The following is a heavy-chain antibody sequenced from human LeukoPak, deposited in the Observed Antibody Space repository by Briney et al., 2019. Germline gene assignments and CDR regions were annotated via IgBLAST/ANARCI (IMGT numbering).Heavy chain of an antibody. V-gene: IGHV1-69*05. CDR2: IIPIFGTA. Sequence: GASVKVSCKXSGGTFSSYAISWVRQAPGQGLEWMGGIIPIFGTANYAQKFQGRVTITTDESTSTAYMELSSLRSEDTAVYYCARDFYDSSGYYYLFDYWGQGTLVTVSS. D-gene: IGHD3-22*01. CDR3: ARDFYDSSGYYYLFDY. J-gene: IGHJ4*02. CDR1: GGTFSSYA.